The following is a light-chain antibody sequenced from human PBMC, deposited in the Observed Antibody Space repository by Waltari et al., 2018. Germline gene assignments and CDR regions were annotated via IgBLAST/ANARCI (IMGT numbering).Light chain of an antibody. Sequence: QSALTQPPSASGSPGQSVTIPCTGTSSDGGSYNYFSWYQQHPGKAPKIIIFEVAQRASGVPDRFSGSKSGNTASLTVSGLQAEDEADYYCTSYAGSKGWVFGGGTKLTVL. V-gene: IGLV2-8*01. J-gene: IGLJ3*02. CDR3: TSYAGSKGWV. CDR2: EVA. CDR1: SSDGGSYNY.